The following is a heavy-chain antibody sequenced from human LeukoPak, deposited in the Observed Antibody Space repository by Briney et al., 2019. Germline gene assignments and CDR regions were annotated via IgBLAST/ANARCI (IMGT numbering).Heavy chain of an antibody. J-gene: IGHJ4*02. CDR1: GGSISSYY. CDR3: ARGAGDFWSGYYFDY. Sequence: SETLSLTCTVSGGSISSYYWSWIRQPPGKGLEWIGYIYYSGSTYYNPSLKSRVTISVDRSKNQFSLKLSSVTAADTAVYYCARGAGDFWSGYYFDYWGQGTLVTVSS. CDR2: IYYSGST. D-gene: IGHD3-3*01. V-gene: IGHV4-59*12.